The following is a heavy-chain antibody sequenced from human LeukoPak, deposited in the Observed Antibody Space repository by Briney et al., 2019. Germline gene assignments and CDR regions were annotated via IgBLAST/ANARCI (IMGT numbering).Heavy chain of an antibody. J-gene: IGHJ4*02. CDR1: GFTLSTYA. Sequence: WGSLRLSCAASGFTLSTYARSWVRQTPGKGLEWVAATSSSDTSTYHADSLKGRFTISRDNSKNTLYLKMNTLRAEDTAVYYCAKDAGAAVRVDYFDYWGQGTLVTVSS. CDR3: AKDAGAAVRVDYFDY. V-gene: IGHV3-23*01. CDR2: TSSSDTST. D-gene: IGHD6-13*01.